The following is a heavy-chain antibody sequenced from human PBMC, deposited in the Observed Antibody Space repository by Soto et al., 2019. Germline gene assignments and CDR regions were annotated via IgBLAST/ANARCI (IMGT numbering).Heavy chain of an antibody. CDR2: INAGNGNT. D-gene: IGHD3-22*01. CDR1: GYTFTSYA. V-gene: IGHV1-3*01. CDR3: GSLRNESDSSGSPWLDP. Sequence: ASVKVSCKASGYTFTSYAMHWVRQAPGQRLEWMGWINAGNGNTKYSKKFQGRDTITRATSASTAYMGLSSLRSEDTAVYYCGSLRNESDSSGSPWLDPWGQGTTVTVYS. J-gene: IGHJ5*02.